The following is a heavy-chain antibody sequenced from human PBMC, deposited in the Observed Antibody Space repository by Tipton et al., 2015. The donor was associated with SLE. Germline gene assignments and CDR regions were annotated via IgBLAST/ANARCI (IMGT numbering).Heavy chain of an antibody. D-gene: IGHD5-18*01. Sequence: TLSLTCTVSGGSIRSSTYYWGWIRQPPGKGLEWIGSLDYSGGTYYNPSLKGRINISVDTPRNQFSRKLSSVTAACTAVYYCARAVVETIGYLDYWGLGPRVTVSS. CDR3: ARAVVETIGYLDY. CDR2: LDYSGGT. J-gene: IGHJ4*02. CDR1: GGSIRSSTYY. V-gene: IGHV4-39*07.